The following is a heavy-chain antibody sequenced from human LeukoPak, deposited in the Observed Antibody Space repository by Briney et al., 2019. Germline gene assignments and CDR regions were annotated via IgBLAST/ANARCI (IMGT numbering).Heavy chain of an antibody. CDR2: IYYSGST. Sequence: NPSETLSLTCTVSGGSISSYYWSWIRQPPGKGLEWIGYIYYSGSTNYNPSLKSRVTISVDTSKNQFSLKLSSMTAADTAVYYCAGGYSSSWGLFDYWGQGTLVTVSS. CDR3: AGGYSSSWGLFDY. D-gene: IGHD6-13*01. V-gene: IGHV4-59*01. J-gene: IGHJ4*02. CDR1: GGSISSYY.